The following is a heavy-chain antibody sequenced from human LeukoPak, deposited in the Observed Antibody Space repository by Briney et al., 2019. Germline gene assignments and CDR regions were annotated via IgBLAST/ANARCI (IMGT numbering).Heavy chain of an antibody. CDR2: ISSSSSYI. J-gene: IGHJ4*02. D-gene: IGHD3-22*01. Sequence: GGSLRLSCAASGFTFSNYSMNWVRQAPGKGLEWVSSISSSSSYIYYADSVKGRFTISRDNAKNSLYLQMNSLRAEDTAVYYCARDLIDKYYDSSGHDYWGQGTLVTVFS. CDR3: ARDLIDKYYDSSGHDY. V-gene: IGHV3-21*01. CDR1: GFTFSNYS.